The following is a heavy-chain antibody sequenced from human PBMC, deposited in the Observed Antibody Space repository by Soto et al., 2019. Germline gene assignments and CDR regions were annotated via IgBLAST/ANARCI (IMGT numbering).Heavy chain of an antibody. V-gene: IGHV5-51*01. J-gene: IGHJ2*01. CDR3: ARHRHCSSTSCYGDWYFDL. Sequence: GESLKISCKGSGYSFTSYWIGWVRQMPGKGLEWMGIIYPGDSDTRYSPSFQGQVTISADKSISTAYLQWSSLKASDTAMYYCARHRHCSSTSCYGDWYFDLWGRGTLVTVS. D-gene: IGHD2-2*01. CDR2: IYPGDSDT. CDR1: GYSFTSYW.